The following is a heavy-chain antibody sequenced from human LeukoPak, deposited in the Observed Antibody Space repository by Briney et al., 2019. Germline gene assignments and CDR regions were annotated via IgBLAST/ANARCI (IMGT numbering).Heavy chain of an antibody. D-gene: IGHD3-10*01. V-gene: IGHV3-30*04. Sequence: AGGSLRLSCAASGFTFSSHAMHWVRQAPGKGLEWVAVISYDGSNKYYADSVKGRFTISRDNSKNTLYLQMNSLRAEDTAVYYCARDRSPGNFDYWGQGTLVTVSS. CDR1: GFTFSSHA. CDR3: ARDRSPGNFDY. J-gene: IGHJ4*02. CDR2: ISYDGSNK.